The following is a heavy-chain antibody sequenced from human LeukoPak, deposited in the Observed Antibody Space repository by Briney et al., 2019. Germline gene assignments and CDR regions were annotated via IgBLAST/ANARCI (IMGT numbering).Heavy chain of an antibody. CDR1: GYSISSGYY. CDR2: IYHSGST. D-gene: IGHD6-19*01. Sequence: SETLSLTCTVSGYSISSGYYWGWIRQPPGKGLEWIGSIYHSGSTYYNPSLKSRVTISVDTSKNQFSLKLSSVTAADTAVYYCATIAGIAVAGIDYWGQGTLVTVSS. J-gene: IGHJ4*02. V-gene: IGHV4-38-2*02. CDR3: ATIAGIAVAGIDY.